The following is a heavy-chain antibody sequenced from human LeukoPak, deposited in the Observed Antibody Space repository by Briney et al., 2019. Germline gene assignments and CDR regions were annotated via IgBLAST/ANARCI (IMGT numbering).Heavy chain of an antibody. D-gene: IGHD3-10*01. CDR3: ARGPRALKRGLDY. J-gene: IGHJ4*02. CDR2: INHSGST. Sequence: SETLSLTCAVYGGSFSGYYWSWIRQPPGKGLEWIGEINHSGSTNYNPSLKSRVTISVDTSKNQFSLKLSSVTAADTAVYYCARGPRALKRGLDYWGQGTLVTVSS. V-gene: IGHV4-34*01. CDR1: GGSFSGYY.